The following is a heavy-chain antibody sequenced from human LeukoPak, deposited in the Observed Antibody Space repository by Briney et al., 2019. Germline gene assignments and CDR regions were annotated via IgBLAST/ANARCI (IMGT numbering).Heavy chain of an antibody. CDR2: ISAYSGDT. D-gene: IGHD1-20*01. J-gene: IGHJ4*02. CDR1: GYSFTDFG. V-gene: IGHV1-18*01. CDR3: ARDDSTITGTWVQFDY. Sequence: ASVKVSCKTSGYSFTDFGISWVRQAPGQGLEWMGWISAYSGDTNYPQKLQDGITMTTDTSTSTAYMELRSLRSDDTAVYYCARDDSTITGTWVQFDYWGQGTLVTVSS.